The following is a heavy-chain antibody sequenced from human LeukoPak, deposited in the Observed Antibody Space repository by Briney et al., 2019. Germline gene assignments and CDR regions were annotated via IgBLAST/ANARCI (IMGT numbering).Heavy chain of an antibody. CDR1: GFTFSSYA. Sequence: GGSLRLSCAASGFTFSSYAMSWVRQAPGKGLEWVSGISGSGGSTYYADSVKGRFTISRDNSKKTLYLQMSSLGAEDTAVYYCAKLRGEYYYYGMDVWGQGTTVTVSS. CDR3: AKLRGEYYYYGMDV. CDR2: ISGSGGST. V-gene: IGHV3-23*01. J-gene: IGHJ6*02. D-gene: IGHD4-17*01.